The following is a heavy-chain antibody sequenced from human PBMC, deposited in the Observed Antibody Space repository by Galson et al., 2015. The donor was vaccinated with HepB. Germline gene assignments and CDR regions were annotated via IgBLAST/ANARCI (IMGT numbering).Heavy chain of an antibody. D-gene: IGHD3-22*01. CDR3: ATRRITMILHDY. V-gene: IGHV3-30*03. Sequence: SLRLSCAASGFTFGTHAMHWVRQAPGKGLEWVAVISYDGNNNYYVDSGKGRFTISRANSRHTLYLQLNNLRADDTAVYYCATRRITMILHDYWGRGTLVTVSS. J-gene: IGHJ4*02. CDR2: ISYDGNNN. CDR1: GFTFGTHA.